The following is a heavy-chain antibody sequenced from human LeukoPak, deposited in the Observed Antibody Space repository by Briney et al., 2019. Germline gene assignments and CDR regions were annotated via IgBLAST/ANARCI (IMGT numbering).Heavy chain of an antibody. D-gene: IGHD5-18*01. CDR2: IGYDGSTK. J-gene: IGHJ4*02. V-gene: IGHV3-30*03. CDR3: ARDIDTAMVTAAYFDH. Sequence: QPGRSLRTSCVGSGFTLSSHGMHWVRQAPGKGLEWVAVIGYDGSTKKYADSVKGRFTVSRDNSKNTLYLQMSSLRPEDTAVYFCARDIDTAMVTAAYFDHWGQGTLVTVSS. CDR1: GFTLSSHG.